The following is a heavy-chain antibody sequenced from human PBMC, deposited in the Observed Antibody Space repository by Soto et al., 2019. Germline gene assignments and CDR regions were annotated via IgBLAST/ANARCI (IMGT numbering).Heavy chain of an antibody. CDR3: ARSLSTIGGRPDS. J-gene: IGHJ4*02. D-gene: IGHD6-6*01. CDR1: GYTFTGYY. CDR2: NNPNSGDT. Sequence: ASVKVSCKASGYTFTGYYMHWVRQAPGQGLEWMGWNNPNSGDTKYAQKFQGRVTMTRDTSTRTAYMEVSRLTSDDTAVYYCARSLSTIGGRPDSWGQGTLVTVSS. V-gene: IGHV1-2*02.